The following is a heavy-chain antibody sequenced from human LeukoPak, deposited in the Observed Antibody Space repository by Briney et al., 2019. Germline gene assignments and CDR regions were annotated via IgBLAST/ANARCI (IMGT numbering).Heavy chain of an antibody. D-gene: IGHD6-19*01. CDR1: GGSISSYY. CDR3: ARGGSSGWSPIDY. CDR2: IYYSGST. V-gene: IGHV4-59*01. Sequence: SETLSLTCTVSGGSISSYYWSWIRQPPGKGLGWIGYIYYSGSTNYNPSLKSRVTISVDTSKNQFSLKLSSVTAADTAVYYCARGGSSGWSPIDYWGQGTLVTVSS. J-gene: IGHJ4*02.